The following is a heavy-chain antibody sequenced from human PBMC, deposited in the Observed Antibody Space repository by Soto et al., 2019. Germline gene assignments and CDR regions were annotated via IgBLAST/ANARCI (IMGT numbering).Heavy chain of an antibody. CDR2: IKSKTDGGTT. J-gene: IGHJ6*02. CDR1: GFTFSNAW. V-gene: IGHV3-15*01. CDR3: TRLVRDYYYSMYV. D-gene: IGHD6-6*01. Sequence: EVQLVESGGGLVKPGGSLRLTCAASGFTFSNAWMSWVRQATGKGLEWVGRIKSKTDGGTTDYAAPVKGRFTISRDDSKNPLFLQKNSLQTEDRAVYSCTRLVRDYYYSMYVWGQGSTVTVSS.